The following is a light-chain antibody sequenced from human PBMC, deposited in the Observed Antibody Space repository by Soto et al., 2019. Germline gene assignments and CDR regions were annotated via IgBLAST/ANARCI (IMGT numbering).Light chain of an antibody. V-gene: IGLV2-18*02. CDR2: EVS. J-gene: IGLJ1*01. CDR1: SSDVGSYNR. CDR3: TSSTSSSTRRYV. Sequence: QSALTQPPSVSGSPGQSVTISCTGTSSDVGSYNRVSWYQQPPGTAPKLMIYEVSNRPSGVPDRFSGSKSGTTASLTISGLPAEAGADYYATSSTSSSTRRYVFGTGTQLTVL.